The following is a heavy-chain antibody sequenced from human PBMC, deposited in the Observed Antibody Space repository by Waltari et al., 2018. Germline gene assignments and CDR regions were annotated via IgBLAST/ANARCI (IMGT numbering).Heavy chain of an antibody. CDR1: GFTFSSYW. CDR2: IKQDGSEK. Sequence: EVQLVESGGGLVQPGGSLRLSCAASGFTFSSYWMSWVRQAPGKGLEWVANIKQDGSEKYYVDSVKGRFTISRDNAKNSLYLQMNSLRAEDTAVYYCARGIDYGDYVNYYYYYMDVWGKGTTVTVSS. J-gene: IGHJ6*03. V-gene: IGHV3-7*01. CDR3: ARGIDYGDYVNYYYYYMDV. D-gene: IGHD4-17*01.